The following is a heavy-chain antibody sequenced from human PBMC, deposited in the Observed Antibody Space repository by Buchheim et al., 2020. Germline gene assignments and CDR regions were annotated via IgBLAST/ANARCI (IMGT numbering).Heavy chain of an antibody. CDR3: ASNDFWSGIFDN. CDR1: GPMTTSFD. J-gene: IGHJ4*02. Sequence: QVQLVQSGAEVKKPGASVKVSCKASGPMTTSFDINWVRQATGQGFEWMGWMNPYSGNTGYAKKFQGRVTMTRNTSIRTVYMELSSLRSDDTAVYYCASNDFWSGIFDNWGQGTL. CDR2: MNPYSGNT. V-gene: IGHV1-8*01. D-gene: IGHD3-3*01.